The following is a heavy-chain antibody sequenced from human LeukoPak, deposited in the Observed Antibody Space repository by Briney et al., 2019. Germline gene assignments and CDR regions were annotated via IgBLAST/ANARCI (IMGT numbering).Heavy chain of an antibody. J-gene: IGHJ5*02. D-gene: IGHD4-17*01. Sequence: GESLKISCKGSGYSFTTYWIGWVRQMPGKGLEWMGIIYPGDSDARYSPSFQGQVTISADKSISTAYLQWSSLKASDTAMYYCATSPGYGDYFGWFDPWGQGTLVTVSS. V-gene: IGHV5-51*01. CDR1: GYSFTTYW. CDR2: IYPGDSDA. CDR3: ATSPGYGDYFGWFDP.